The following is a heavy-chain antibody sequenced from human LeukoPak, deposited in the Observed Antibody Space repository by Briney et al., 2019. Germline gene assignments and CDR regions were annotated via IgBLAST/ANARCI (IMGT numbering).Heavy chain of an antibody. CDR2: IDPSDSYT. CDR1: GYSFTSYW. Sequence: GESLQISCKGSGYSFTSYWIGWVRQMPGKGLEWMGRIDPSDSYTNYSPSFQGHVTISADKSISTAYLQWSSLKASDTAMYYCARHEGYYYDSSGYYVPWGQGTLVTVSS. V-gene: IGHV5-10-1*01. D-gene: IGHD3-22*01. CDR3: ARHEGYYYDSSGYYVP. J-gene: IGHJ5*02.